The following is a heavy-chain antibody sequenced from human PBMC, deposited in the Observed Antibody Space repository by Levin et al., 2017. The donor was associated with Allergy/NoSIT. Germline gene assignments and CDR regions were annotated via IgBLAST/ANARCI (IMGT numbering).Heavy chain of an antibody. CDR3: AARVFDY. J-gene: IGHJ4*02. CDR2: ISSAGSDG. CDR1: GLNFNSYG. V-gene: IGHV3-30*03. Sequence: PAGGSLRLSCAVSGLNFNSYGMNWVRQARGKGLEWVALISSAGSDGYYADSVRGRFTISRDNSKSTLYLQMNSLRPDDTAVYYCAARVFDYWGQGTLVTVSS.